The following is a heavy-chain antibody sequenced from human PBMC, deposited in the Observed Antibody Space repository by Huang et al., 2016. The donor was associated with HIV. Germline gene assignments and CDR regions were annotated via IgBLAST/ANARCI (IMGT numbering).Heavy chain of an antibody. CDR2: INPSRGKT. CDR3: ARGPYTDFVWGSYFDY. Sequence: QVQLVHSGAEVKKPGASVRVSCTASGYSFTYHHIHWVRQAPGQGLEWMGIINPSRGKTTYAQKFQGRATMTRDTSTNTVYMELSSLKSEDTALYYCARGPYTDFVWGSYFDYWGLGTLVTVSS. D-gene: IGHD3-16*01. J-gene: IGHJ4*02. CDR1: GYSFTYHH. V-gene: IGHV1-46*01.